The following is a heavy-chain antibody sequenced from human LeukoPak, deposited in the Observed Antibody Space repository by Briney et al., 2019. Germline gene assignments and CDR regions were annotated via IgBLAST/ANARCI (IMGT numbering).Heavy chain of an antibody. CDR1: GFTFSSYG. CDR3: AKPKSRSLLLRSDYFDY. CDR2: IRYDGSNK. V-gene: IGHV3-30*02. J-gene: IGHJ4*02. D-gene: IGHD2-15*01. Sequence: GGSLRLSCAASGFTFSSYGMHWVRQAPGKGLEWVAFIRYDGSNKYYADSVKGRFTISRDNSKNTLYLQMNSLRAEDTAVYYCAKPKSRSLLLRSDYFDYWGQGTLVTVSS.